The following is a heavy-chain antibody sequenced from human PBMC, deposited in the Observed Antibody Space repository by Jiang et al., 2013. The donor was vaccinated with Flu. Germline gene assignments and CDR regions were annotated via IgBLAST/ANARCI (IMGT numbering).Heavy chain of an antibody. D-gene: IGHD1-7*01. CDR3: THNSNLAEYFQH. Sequence: KPTQTLTLTCTFSGFSLRTAGVGVGWIRQPPGKALEWLALIYWDDDKRYSPSLKSRLTITKDTSKNQVVLTMTNMDPVDIATYYCTHNSNLAEYFQHWGQGTLVTVSS. V-gene: IGHV2-5*02. CDR1: GFSLRTAGVG. CDR2: IYWDDDK. J-gene: IGHJ1*01.